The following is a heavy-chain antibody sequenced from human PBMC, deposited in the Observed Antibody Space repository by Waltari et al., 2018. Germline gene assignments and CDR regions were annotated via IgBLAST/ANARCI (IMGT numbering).Heavy chain of an antibody. V-gene: IGHV1-3*01. J-gene: IGHJ2*01. Sequence: QVQLVQSGAEVKKPGASVKVSCKASGYTFTSYAMHWVRQAPGQRLEWMGWINAGNGNTKDSQKFQGRVTITRDTSASTAYMELSSLRSEDTAVYYCARARTDYGETDGYFDLWGRGTLVTVSS. CDR2: INAGNGNT. CDR1: GYTFTSYA. CDR3: ARARTDYGETDGYFDL. D-gene: IGHD4-17*01.